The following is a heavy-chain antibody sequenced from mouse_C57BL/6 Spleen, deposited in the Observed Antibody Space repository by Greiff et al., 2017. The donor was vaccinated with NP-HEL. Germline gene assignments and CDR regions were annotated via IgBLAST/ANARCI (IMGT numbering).Heavy chain of an antibody. CDR1: GFTFSDYY. CDR2: INYDGSST. CDR3: ARDRRWLLDY. V-gene: IGHV5-16*01. Sequence: EVQLVESEGGLVQPGSSMKLSCTASGFTFSDYYMAWVRQVPEKGLEWVANINYDGSSTYYLDSLKSRFIISRDNAKNILYLQMSSLKSEDTATYYCARDRRWLLDYWGQGTTLTVSS. J-gene: IGHJ2*01. D-gene: IGHD2-3*01.